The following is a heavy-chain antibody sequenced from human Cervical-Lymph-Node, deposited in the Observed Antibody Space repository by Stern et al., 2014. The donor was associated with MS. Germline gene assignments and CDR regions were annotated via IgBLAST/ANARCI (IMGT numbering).Heavy chain of an antibody. V-gene: IGHV1-18*01. J-gene: IGHJ3*02. D-gene: IGHD3-22*01. CDR1: GYTFTSYG. CDR3: ARVGNYYDSSGYPHSYAFDI. Sequence: QVQLVQSGAEVKKPGASVKVSCKASGYTFTSYGISWVRQAPGQGLEWMGWISAYNGNTNYAQKLQGRVTMTTDTSTSTAYMELRSLRSDDTAVYYCARVGNYYDSSGYPHSYAFDIWGQGTMVTVSS. CDR2: ISAYNGNT.